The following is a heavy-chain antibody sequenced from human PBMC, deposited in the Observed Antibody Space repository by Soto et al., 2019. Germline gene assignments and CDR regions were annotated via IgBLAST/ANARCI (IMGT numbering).Heavy chain of an antibody. J-gene: IGHJ4*02. CDR1: GFTVSSNY. V-gene: IGHV3-66*01. Sequence: GGSLRLSCAASGFTVSSNYMSWVRQAPGKGLEWVSVIYSGGSTYYADSVKGRFTISRDNSKNTLYLQMNSLRAEDTAVYYCARTLLWFGELNSVRYFDYWGQGTLVTVSS. CDR2: IYSGGST. CDR3: ARTLLWFGELNSVRYFDY. D-gene: IGHD3-10*01.